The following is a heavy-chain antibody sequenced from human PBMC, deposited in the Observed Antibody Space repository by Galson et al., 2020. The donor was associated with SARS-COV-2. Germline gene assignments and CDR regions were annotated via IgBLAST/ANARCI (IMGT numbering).Heavy chain of an antibody. V-gene: IGHV1-3*01. J-gene: IGHJ6*03. CDR2: INAGNGNT. CDR1: GYTFTSST. Sequence: ASVTVSCKASGYTFTSSTMHWVRQDPGQRLEWMGWINAGNGNTKYSQKFQGRVTITRDTPASTVYMELSSLRSEDTAVYYCARVPVYYYYYMDVWGKGTTVTVSS. CDR3: ARVPVYYYYYMDV.